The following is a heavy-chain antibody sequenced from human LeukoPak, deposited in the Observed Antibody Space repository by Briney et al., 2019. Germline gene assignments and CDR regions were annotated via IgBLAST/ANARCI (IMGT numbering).Heavy chain of an antibody. CDR1: GFTVSSNY. Sequence: GGSLRLSCAASGFTVSSNYMSWVRQAPGKGLEWVSVIYSGGSTYYADSVKGRFTISRDNSKNTLYLQMNSLRAEDTAVYYCARVPPRIRGGTFDIWGQGTMVTVSS. J-gene: IGHJ3*02. CDR2: IYSGGST. V-gene: IGHV3-66*01. D-gene: IGHD2-15*01. CDR3: ARVPPRIRGGTFDI.